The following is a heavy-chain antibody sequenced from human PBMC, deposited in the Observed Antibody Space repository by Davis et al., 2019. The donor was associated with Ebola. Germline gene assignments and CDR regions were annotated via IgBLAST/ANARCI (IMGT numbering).Heavy chain of an antibody. J-gene: IGHJ4*02. CDR2: IIPILGIA. Sequence: LVKVSCKASGGTFSSYTISWVRQAPGQGLEWMGRIIPILGIANYAQKLQGRVTMTTDTSTSTAYMELRSLRSDDTAVYYCATGWGELLGDYWGQGTLVTVSS. V-gene: IGHV1-69*02. D-gene: IGHD1-26*01. CDR3: ATGWGELLGDY. CDR1: GGTFSSYT.